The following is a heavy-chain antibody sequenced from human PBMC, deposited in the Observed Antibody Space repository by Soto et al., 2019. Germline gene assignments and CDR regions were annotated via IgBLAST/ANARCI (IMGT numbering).Heavy chain of an antibody. CDR1: GGSINNRSYY. CDR2: IYYSGST. V-gene: IGHV4-39*01. Sequence: SETLSLTCTVTGGSINNRSYYWGWIGQPPGKGLEWIVSIYYSGSTYNNPSLKRRVSMSVDTSKNQFSLKLRSVTAADTALYCCGRQRNWVVSQAYFDSWGQGSLVTVSS. D-gene: IGHD2-21*01. J-gene: IGHJ4*02. CDR3: GRQRNWVVSQAYFDS.